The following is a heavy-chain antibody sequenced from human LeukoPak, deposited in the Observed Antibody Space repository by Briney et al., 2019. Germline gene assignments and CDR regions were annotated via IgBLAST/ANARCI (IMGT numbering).Heavy chain of an antibody. J-gene: IGHJ4*02. CDR1: GGSISSYY. CDR2: IYYSGST. Sequence: SETLSLTCTVSGGSISSYYWSWIRQPPGKGLEWIGYIYYSGSTNYNPSLKSRVTISVDTSKNQFSLKLSSVTAADTAVYYCVRGRSSFDYWGQGTLVTVSS. CDR3: VRGRSSFDY. V-gene: IGHV4-59*01.